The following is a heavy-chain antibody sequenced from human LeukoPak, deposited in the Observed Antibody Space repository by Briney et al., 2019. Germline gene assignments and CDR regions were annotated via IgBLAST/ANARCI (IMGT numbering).Heavy chain of an antibody. CDR3: AKGALVVPAAREDFDY. CDR2: IRYDGSNK. CDR1: GFAFSSYG. J-gene: IGHJ4*02. V-gene: IGHV3-30*02. D-gene: IGHD2-2*01. Sequence: PGGSLRLSCAASGFAFSSYGMHWVRQAPGKGLEWVAFIRYDGSNKYYADSVKGRFTISRDNSKNTLYLQMNSLRAEDTAVYYCAKGALVVPAAREDFDYWGQGTLVTVSS.